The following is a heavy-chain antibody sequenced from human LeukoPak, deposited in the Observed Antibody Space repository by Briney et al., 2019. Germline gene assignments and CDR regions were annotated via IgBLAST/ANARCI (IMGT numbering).Heavy chain of an antibody. V-gene: IGHV3-30-3*01. CDR2: ISYDGSNK. CDR3: ARFAVVVVPAAAYYGMDV. J-gene: IGHJ6*02. D-gene: IGHD2-2*01. CDR1: GFTFSSYA. Sequence: PGRSLRLSCAASGFTFSSYAMHWVRQAPGKGLEWVAVISYDGSNKYYADSVKGRFTISRDNSKNTLHLQMNSLRAEDTAVYYCARFAVVVVPAAAYYGMDVWGQGTTVTVSS.